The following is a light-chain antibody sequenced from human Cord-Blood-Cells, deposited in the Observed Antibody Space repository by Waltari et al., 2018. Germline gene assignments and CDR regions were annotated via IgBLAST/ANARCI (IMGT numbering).Light chain of an antibody. CDR3: QQYNSYPFT. CDR1: QSISSW. Sequence: DIQMTQSPSNLSASVGDRVTITCRASQSISSWLAWYQQKPGKAPKLLIYKASSLESGVPSRCSGSGSGTEFILTISSLQPDDFATYYCQQYNSYPFTFGPGTKVDIK. CDR2: KAS. J-gene: IGKJ3*01. V-gene: IGKV1-5*03.